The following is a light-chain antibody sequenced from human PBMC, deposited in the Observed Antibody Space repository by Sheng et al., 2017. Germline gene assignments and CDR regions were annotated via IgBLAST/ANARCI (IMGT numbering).Light chain of an antibody. V-gene: IGKV3-15*01. Sequence: EIVMTQSPATLSVSPGGRTTLSCRASQSVSNYLAWYQQKPGQAPRLLIYGASTRATGIPARFSGSGSGTEFTLTISSLQSEDSAEYFCQQYYSTPLTFGGGTKVEIK. CDR2: GAS. CDR3: QQYYSTPLT. CDR1: QSVSNY. J-gene: IGKJ4*01.